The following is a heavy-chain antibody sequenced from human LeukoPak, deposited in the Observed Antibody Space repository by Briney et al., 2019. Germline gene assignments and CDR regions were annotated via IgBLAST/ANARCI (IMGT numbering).Heavy chain of an antibody. CDR3: ARLQYSSSSPYRLFDP. Sequence: TLSLTCTVSGGSISSGGYYWSWIRQPPGKGLEWIGYISHSGTTYYNPSLRSGVTISVDTSKNQFSLKFSSVTAADTAVYYCARLQYSSSSPYRLFDPWGQGTLVTVSS. CDR2: ISHSGTT. CDR1: GGSISSGGYY. V-gene: IGHV4-30-2*01. J-gene: IGHJ5*02. D-gene: IGHD6-6*01.